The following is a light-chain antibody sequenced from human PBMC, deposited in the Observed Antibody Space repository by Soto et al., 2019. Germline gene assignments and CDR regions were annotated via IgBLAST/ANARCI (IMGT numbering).Light chain of an antibody. CDR1: QSVDSSY. J-gene: IGKJ2*01. CDR2: GAS. CDR3: QQYGTSPPLYT. V-gene: IGKV3-20*01. Sequence: EIVLTQSPGTLSLSPGERATLSCRASQSVDSSYTAWYQQKPGQAPRLLIYGASNRATGIPDRFSGTGSGTDFTLTISRLEPDDFAVYYCQQYGTSPPLYTFGQGTKLEI.